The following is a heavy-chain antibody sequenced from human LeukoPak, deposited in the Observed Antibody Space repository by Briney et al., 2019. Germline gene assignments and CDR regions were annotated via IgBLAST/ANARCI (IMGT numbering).Heavy chain of an antibody. CDR3: ARHGVLWFGELLYWFDP. V-gene: IGHV4-59*08. J-gene: IGHJ5*02. D-gene: IGHD3-10*01. Sequence: PSETLSLTCAVYGGSFSGYYWSWIRQPPGKGLEWIGYIYYSGSTNYNPSLKGRVTISVDTSKNQFSLKLSSVTAADTAVYYCARHGVLWFGELLYWFDPWGQGTLVTVSS. CDR1: GGSFSGYY. CDR2: IYYSGST.